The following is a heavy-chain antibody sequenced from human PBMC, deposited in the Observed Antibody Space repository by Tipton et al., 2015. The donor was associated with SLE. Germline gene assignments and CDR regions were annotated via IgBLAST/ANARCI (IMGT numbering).Heavy chain of an antibody. J-gene: IGHJ2*01. D-gene: IGHD3-10*01. CDR3: ARSPMVRGVDWYFDL. V-gene: IGHV4-39*07. CDR1: GGSISSSSYY. Sequence: TLSLTCTVSGGSISSSSYYWGWIRQPPGKGLEWIGSIYYSGSTYYNPSLKSRVTISVDTSKNQFSLKLSSVTAADTAVYYCARSPMVRGVDWYFDLWGRGTLVTVSS. CDR2: IYYSGST.